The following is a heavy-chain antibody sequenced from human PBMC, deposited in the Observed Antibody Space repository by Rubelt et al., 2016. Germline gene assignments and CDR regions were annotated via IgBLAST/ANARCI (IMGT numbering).Heavy chain of an antibody. D-gene: IGHD3/OR15-3a*01. CDR1: GFTVSSNY. J-gene: IGHJ4*02. Sequence: EVQLLESGGGLVQPGGSLRLSCAVSGFTVSSNYMSWVRQAPGKGLAWVSVIYSGDSTYYADSVTGRFTISRDKSKNTLYLQLNALRAEETAVYYCARNVPILDNGYWGRGTLVTVSS. V-gene: IGHV3-66*01. CDR2: IYSGDST. CDR3: ARNVPILDNGY.